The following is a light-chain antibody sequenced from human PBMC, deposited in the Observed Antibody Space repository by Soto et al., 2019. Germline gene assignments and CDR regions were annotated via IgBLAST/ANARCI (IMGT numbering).Light chain of an antibody. V-gene: IGKV3-15*01. CDR3: QQYGDWPLT. Sequence: EIVVTQSPATLSVSPGERATLSCRASQSVGNNFAWYQQKPGQAPRLLIFATSTRATGVPASLSGSGSGTEFTLTISSLQSEDFAVYYCQQYGDWPLTFGGGAKVEIE. CDR1: QSVGNN. CDR2: ATS. J-gene: IGKJ4*01.